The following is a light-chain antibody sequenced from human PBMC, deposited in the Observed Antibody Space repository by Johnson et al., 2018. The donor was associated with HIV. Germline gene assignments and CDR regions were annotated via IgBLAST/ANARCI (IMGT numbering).Light chain of an antibody. J-gene: IGLJ1*01. V-gene: IGLV1-51*01. CDR2: ENN. CDR3: GTWDTSLGAQYV. CDR1: SPNIGINY. Sequence: QSVLTQPPSVSAASGQKVTISCSGSSPNIGINYVSWYQQLPGTAPKVLIYENNKRPSGIPDLFSDSQSGTSATLAITGLQTGDEADYYCGTWDTSLGAQYVFGSGTKVTVL.